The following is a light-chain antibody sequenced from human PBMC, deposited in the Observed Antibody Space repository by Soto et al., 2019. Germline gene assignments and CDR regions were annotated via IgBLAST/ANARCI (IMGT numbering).Light chain of an antibody. CDR3: QQYGSSRT. CDR1: QSVSSSY. J-gene: IGKJ1*01. V-gene: IGKV3-20*01. CDR2: GAS. Sequence: EIVLTQSPGTLSLSPGERATLSCRASQSVSSSYLAWYQQKPGQAPRLLIYGASSRATGIPDRFSGSGSGTAFTLTISRLEPDDFAVYDCQQYGSSRTFGQGTKVEIK.